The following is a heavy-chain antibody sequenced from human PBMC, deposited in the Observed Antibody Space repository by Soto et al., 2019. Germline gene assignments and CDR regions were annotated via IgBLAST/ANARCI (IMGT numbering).Heavy chain of an antibody. D-gene: IGHD4-17*01. V-gene: IGHV4-59*01. CDR3: ARLCYGDYTWDY. CDR1: GGSISSYY. Sequence: KASETLSLTCTVSGGSISSYYWSWIRQPPGKGLEWIGYIYYSGSTNYNPSLKSRVTISVDTSKNQFSLKPSSVTAADTAVYYCARLCYGDYTWDYWGQGTLVTVSS. CDR2: IYYSGST. J-gene: IGHJ4*02.